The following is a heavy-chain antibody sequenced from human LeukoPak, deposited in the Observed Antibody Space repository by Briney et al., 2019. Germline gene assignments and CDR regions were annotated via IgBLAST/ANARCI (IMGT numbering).Heavy chain of an antibody. Sequence: PSETLSLTCTVSGGSISSYYWSWIRQPAGKGLEWIGRIYTSGSTNYNPSLKSRVTMPVDTSKNQFSLKLSSVTAADTAVYYCARDWGITIFGVSYEWFDPWGQGTLVTVSS. V-gene: IGHV4-4*07. CDR1: GGSISSYY. CDR2: IYTSGST. J-gene: IGHJ5*02. D-gene: IGHD3-3*01. CDR3: ARDWGITIFGVSYEWFDP.